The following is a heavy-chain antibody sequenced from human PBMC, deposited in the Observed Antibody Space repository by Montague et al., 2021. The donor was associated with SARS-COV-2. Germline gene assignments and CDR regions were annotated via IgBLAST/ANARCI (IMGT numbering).Heavy chain of an antibody. J-gene: IGHJ4*02. CDR1: GFTFSSYS. CDR3: ARGPRGYSYGNFDY. CDR2: ISSSSSYI. D-gene: IGHD5-18*01. Sequence: SLRLSCAASGFTFSSYSMNWVRQAPGKGLEWVSSISSSSSYIYYADSVKGRFTISRDNAKSSLYLQMNSLRAEDTAVYYCARGPRGYSYGNFDYWGQGTLVTVSS. V-gene: IGHV3-21*01.